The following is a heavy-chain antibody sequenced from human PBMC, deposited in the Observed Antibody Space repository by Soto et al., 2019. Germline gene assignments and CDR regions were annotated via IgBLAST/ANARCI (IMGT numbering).Heavy chain of an antibody. CDR1: GGSISSGDYY. CDR3: AREAPSIVATTGMDV. V-gene: IGHV4-30-4*01. Sequence: SETLSLTCTVSGGSISSGDYYWSWIRQPPGKGLEWIGYIYYSGSTYYNPSLKSRVTISVDTSKNQFSLKLSSVTAADTAVYYCAREAPSIVATTGMDVWGQGTKVTVSS. J-gene: IGHJ6*02. D-gene: IGHD5-12*01. CDR2: IYYSGST.